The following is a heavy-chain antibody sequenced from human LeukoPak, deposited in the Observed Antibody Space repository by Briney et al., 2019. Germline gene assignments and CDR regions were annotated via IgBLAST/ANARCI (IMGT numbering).Heavy chain of an antibody. CDR3: ARGPYSSSWYDWFDP. J-gene: IGHJ5*02. CDR1: GFTFSSYS. Sequence: GGSLRLSCAASGFTFSSYSMNWVRQAPGKGLEWVSSIGSSSSYIYYADSVKGRFTISRDNAKNSLYLQMNSLRAEDTAVYYCARGPYSSSWYDWFDPWGQGTLVTVSS. V-gene: IGHV3-21*01. CDR2: IGSSSSYI. D-gene: IGHD6-13*01.